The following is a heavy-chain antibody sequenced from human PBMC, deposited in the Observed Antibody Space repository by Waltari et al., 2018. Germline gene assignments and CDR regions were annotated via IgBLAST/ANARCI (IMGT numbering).Heavy chain of an antibody. Sequence: EVRLVQSGAEVKKPGESLTISCQASGYTFSHYWISGLRHLPGKGLEWMGKIAPADSGPNYRPSVQGHVIISADKSSSTASLHWSSLKASDSATYYCARENYYDSSGFSVSWGQGTLVTVSS. V-gene: IGHV5-10-1*03. CDR2: IAPADSGP. CDR1: GYTFSHYW. D-gene: IGHD3-22*01. J-gene: IGHJ5*02. CDR3: ARENYYDSSGFSVS.